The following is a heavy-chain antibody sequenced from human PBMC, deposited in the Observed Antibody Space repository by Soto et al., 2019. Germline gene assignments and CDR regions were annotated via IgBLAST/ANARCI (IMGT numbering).Heavy chain of an antibody. V-gene: IGHV3-72*01. Sequence: GGSLRLSCAASGFTFSDHYMDWVRQAPGKGLEWVGRTRNKANSYTTEYAASVKGRFTISRDDSKNSLYLQMNSLKTEDTAVYYCARGREGAFDIWGQGTMGTGSS. CDR3: ARGREGAFDI. CDR2: TRNKANSYTT. CDR1: GFTFSDHY. J-gene: IGHJ3*02.